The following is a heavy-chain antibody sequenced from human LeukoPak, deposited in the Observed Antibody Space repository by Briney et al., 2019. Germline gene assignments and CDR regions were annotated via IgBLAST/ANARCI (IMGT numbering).Heavy chain of an antibody. CDR3: ARGEQLAYFDY. J-gene: IGHJ4*02. Sequence: GASVKVSCKASGGTFSSYAISWVRQALGQGLEWMGGIIPIFGTANYAQKFQGRVTITTDESTSTAYMELSSLRSEDTAVYYCARGEQLAYFDYWGQGTLVTVSS. CDR2: IIPIFGTA. D-gene: IGHD6-6*01. CDR1: GGTFSSYA. V-gene: IGHV1-69*05.